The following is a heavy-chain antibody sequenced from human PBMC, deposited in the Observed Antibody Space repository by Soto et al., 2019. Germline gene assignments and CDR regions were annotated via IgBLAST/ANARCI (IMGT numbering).Heavy chain of an antibody. V-gene: IGHV1-18*01. CDR2: ISAKNGNT. Sequence: QVQLLQSGAEVKKPGASVKVSCKTSGYTFTDYGITWVRQAPGQGLEWMGWISAKNGNTNYVQKXRXXXTXXTDTSTSTAYMELRSLTSDDTAVYYCARDKEFPDYWGQGTLVTVSS. CDR1: GYTFTDYG. CDR3: ARDKEFPDY. J-gene: IGHJ4*02.